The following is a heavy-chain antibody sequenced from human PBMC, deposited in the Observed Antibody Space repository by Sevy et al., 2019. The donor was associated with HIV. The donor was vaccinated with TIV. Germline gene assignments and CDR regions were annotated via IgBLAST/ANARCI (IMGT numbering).Heavy chain of an antibody. CDR3: ARSSGYSYGDFDY. V-gene: IGHV4-59*01. Sequence: SENLSLTCTVSGGSISSNYWSWIRQPPGKGLEWIGYIYSSGSSYNPSLKSRVSISMDTSKNQSSLKLNSVTAADTAVYYCARSSGYSYGDFDYWGQGTLVTVSS. CDR1: GGSISSNY. J-gene: IGHJ4*02. D-gene: IGHD5-18*01. CDR2: IYSSGSS.